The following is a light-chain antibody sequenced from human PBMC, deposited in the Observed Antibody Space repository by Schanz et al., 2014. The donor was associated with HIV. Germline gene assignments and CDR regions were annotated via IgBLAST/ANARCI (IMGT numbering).Light chain of an antibody. CDR1: SSDVGGYDY. V-gene: IGLV2-11*01. CDR3: SSSAGSDNLV. CDR2: DVT. J-gene: IGLJ2*01. Sequence: QSALTQPRSVSGSPGQSVTISCTGTSSDVGGYDYVSWYQQHPGKAPKLMIYDVTKRPSGVPDRFSGSKSGNTASLTISGLQAEDEADYYCSSSAGSDNLVFGGGTKLTVL.